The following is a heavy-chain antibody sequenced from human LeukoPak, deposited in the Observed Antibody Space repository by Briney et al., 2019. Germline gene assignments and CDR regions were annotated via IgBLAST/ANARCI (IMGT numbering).Heavy chain of an antibody. D-gene: IGHD2-15*01. CDR1: GGSISGYY. CDR3: ARGRGGGGSSNNWFDP. J-gene: IGHJ5*02. Sequence: SETLSLTCTVSGGSISGYYWSWIRQPPGKGLEWIVYIYYSGTTNYNPSLKSRVTISVDTSKNQFSLKLNSMTAADTAVYYCARGRGGGGSSNNWFDPWGQGTLVIVSS. CDR2: IYYSGTT. V-gene: IGHV4-59*01.